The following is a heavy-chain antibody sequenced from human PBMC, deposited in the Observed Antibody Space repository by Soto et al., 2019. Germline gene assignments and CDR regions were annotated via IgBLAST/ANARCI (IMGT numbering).Heavy chain of an antibody. CDR2: ISGSGGST. D-gene: IGHD3-3*01. Sequence: EVQLLESGGGLVQPGGSLRLSCAASGFTFTNYAMSWVRQAPGKGPEWVSAISGSGGSTYYAGSVKGRFTISRDNSKNTVYLQMNSLRAEDTAVYYCAKVIQKDDSPVLRCLEWLFSPFDYWGQGTLVTVSS. V-gene: IGHV3-23*01. J-gene: IGHJ4*02. CDR3: AKVIQKDDSPVLRCLEWLFSPFDY. CDR1: GFTFTNYA.